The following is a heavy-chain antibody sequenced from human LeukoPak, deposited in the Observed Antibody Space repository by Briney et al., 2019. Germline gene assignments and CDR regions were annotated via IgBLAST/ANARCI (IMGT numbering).Heavy chain of an antibody. CDR2: IYTSGST. CDR3: ARDPLAVAGISPNWFDP. D-gene: IGHD6-19*01. Sequence: PSETLSLTCTVSGGSISSYYWSWIRQPAGKGLEWIGRIYTSGSTNYNPSLKSRVTMSVDTSKNQFSLKLSSVTAADTAVYYCARDPLAVAGISPNWFDPWGQGTLLTVSS. CDR1: GGSISSYY. J-gene: IGHJ5*02. V-gene: IGHV4-4*07.